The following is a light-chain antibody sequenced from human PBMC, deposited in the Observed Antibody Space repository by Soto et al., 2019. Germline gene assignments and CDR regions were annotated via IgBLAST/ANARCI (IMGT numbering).Light chain of an antibody. Sequence: FVVTQSPDTLSLSPCETPTPSCRASQSVSSSVAWYQHKPGQSPRLVVYSGYKRSPGVPARFSGSGSGTDFTLTISSLESDDFAIYYCQQRYSWLRVFGPGTKVDIK. J-gene: IGKJ1*01. CDR1: QSVSSS. CDR2: SGY. V-gene: IGKV3-11*01. CDR3: QQRYSWLRV.